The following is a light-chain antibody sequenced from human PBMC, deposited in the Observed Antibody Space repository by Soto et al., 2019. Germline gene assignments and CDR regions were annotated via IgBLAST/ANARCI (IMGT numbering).Light chain of an antibody. J-gene: IGKJ2*01. V-gene: IGKV1-5*03. Sequence: DIQMTQSPSTLPASIGDRVTITCRASQSIDSWLAWYQQKPGKAPKLLIYKASFLDSGVPSRFSGSGSGTEFTLTISSLQPDDFATYYCQQYYIYSHTFGQGTNLEIK. CDR1: QSIDSW. CDR2: KAS. CDR3: QQYYIYSHT.